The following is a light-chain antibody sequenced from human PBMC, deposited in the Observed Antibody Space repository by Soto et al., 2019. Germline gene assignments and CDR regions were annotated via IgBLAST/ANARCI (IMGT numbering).Light chain of an antibody. CDR2: DVS. CDR1: SSDVGGYNY. Sequence: QSALTQPASVSGSPGQSITISCTGTSSDVGGYNYDSWYQQHPGKAPKLMIYDVSNRPSGVSNRFSGSKSGNTASLTISGNQAEHEADSYCSSYTSSSVVFGGGTKLTVL. J-gene: IGLJ2*01. V-gene: IGLV2-14*01. CDR3: SSYTSSSVV.